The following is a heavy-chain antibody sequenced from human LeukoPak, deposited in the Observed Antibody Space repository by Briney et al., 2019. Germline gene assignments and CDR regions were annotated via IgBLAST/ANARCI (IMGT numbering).Heavy chain of an antibody. CDR2: ISYDGSNK. D-gene: IGHD2-15*01. J-gene: IGHJ4*02. V-gene: IGHV3-30*04. Sequence: GGSLRLSCAASGFIFSSYAMHWVRQAPGKGLEWVAVISYDGSNKYYADSVKGRFTISRDNSKNTLYLQMNSLRAEDTAVYYCARDLRPRVVVVAATSSIFDYWGQGTLVTVSS. CDR1: GFIFSSYA. CDR3: ARDLRPRVVVVAATSSIFDY.